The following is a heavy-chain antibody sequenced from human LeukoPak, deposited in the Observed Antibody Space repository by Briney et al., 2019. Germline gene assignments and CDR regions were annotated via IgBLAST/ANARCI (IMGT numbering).Heavy chain of an antibody. D-gene: IGHD2-15*01. CDR3: ARHRSARVTPHWFDP. Sequence: SETLSLTCTVSGGSISSSPYFWGLIRQPPGKGLEWIGSIHNSGSTYYNPSLKSRVIVAVDTSKNQFSLKMFSVTAADTAIYYCARHRSARVTPHWFDPWAREPWSPSPQ. CDR2: IHNSGST. V-gene: IGHV4-39*01. CDR1: GGSISSSPYF. J-gene: IGHJ5*02.